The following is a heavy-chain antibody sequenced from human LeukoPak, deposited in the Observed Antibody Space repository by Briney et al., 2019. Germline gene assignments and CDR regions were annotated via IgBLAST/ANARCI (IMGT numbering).Heavy chain of an antibody. CDR2: VHYSGST. CDR3: ARSIPGMVRGVEYYYYYMDV. V-gene: IGHV4-38-2*02. J-gene: IGHJ6*03. CDR1: GYSISSGYY. D-gene: IGHD3-10*01. Sequence: SETLSLTCTVSGYSISSGYYWGWIRQPPGKGLEWIGYVHYSGSTNYNPSLKSRVTISVDTSKNQFSLKLSSVTAADTAVYYCARSIPGMVRGVEYYYYYMDVWGKGTTVTISS.